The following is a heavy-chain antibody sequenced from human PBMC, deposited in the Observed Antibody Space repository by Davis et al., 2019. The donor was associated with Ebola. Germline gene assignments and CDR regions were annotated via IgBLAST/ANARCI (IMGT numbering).Heavy chain of an antibody. D-gene: IGHD7-27*01. J-gene: IGHJ4*02. CDR3: ARWGNHQFGFDY. CDR2: IYYSGST. V-gene: IGHV4-59*12. CDR1: GGSISSYY. Sequence: GSLRLSCTVSGGSISSYYWSWIRQPPGKGLEWIGYIYYSGSTNYNPSLKSRVTISVDTSKNQFSLKLSSVTAADTAVYYCARWGNHQFGFDYWGQGTLVTVSS.